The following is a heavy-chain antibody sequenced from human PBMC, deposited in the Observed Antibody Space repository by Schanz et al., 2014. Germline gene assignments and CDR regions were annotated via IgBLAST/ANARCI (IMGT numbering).Heavy chain of an antibody. CDR3: AKDHAGSDILTALGN. D-gene: IGHD3-9*01. CDR2: ISGSGGST. J-gene: IGHJ4*02. V-gene: IGHV3-23*04. Sequence: EVQLVESGGGLVRPGGSLRLSCAASGLLFSYYYMSGVRQAPGKGLEWVSGISGSGGSTYDADSVKGRFTISRDKSKNTLYLQMNSLRAEDTAVYYCAKDHAGSDILTALGNWGQGTLVTVSS. CDR1: GLLFSYYY.